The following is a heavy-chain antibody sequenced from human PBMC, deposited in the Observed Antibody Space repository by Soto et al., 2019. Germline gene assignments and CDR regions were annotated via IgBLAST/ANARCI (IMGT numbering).Heavy chain of an antibody. Sequence: GVSLRLSRATSNFAFGNYALSWVPQAPGKGLEWVSAISSSGDSPYYADSVKGRFTVSRDNSKNTLYLQMNSLRVEDTAIYYFNNTTTTEIHTLSQH. J-gene: IGHJ1*01. V-gene: IGHV3-23*01. CDR2: ISSSGDSP. CDR3: NNTTTTEIHTLSQH. CDR1: NFAFGNYA. D-gene: IGHD1-1*01.